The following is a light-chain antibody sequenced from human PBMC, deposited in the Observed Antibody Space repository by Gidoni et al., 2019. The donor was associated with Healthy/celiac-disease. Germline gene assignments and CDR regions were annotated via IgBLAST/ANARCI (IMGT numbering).Light chain of an antibody. J-gene: IGLJ1*01. CDR3: QSYDSSLSGYV. Sequence: QSVLTQPPSVSGAPGPRVTISCTGSSSNIGAGYDVHSYQQLPGTAPKPLIYGNSNRPSGVPDRFSGSKSGTSASLTITGLQAEDEADYYCQSYDSSLSGYVFGTGTKVTVL. CDR1: SSNIGAGYD. CDR2: GNS. V-gene: IGLV1-40*01.